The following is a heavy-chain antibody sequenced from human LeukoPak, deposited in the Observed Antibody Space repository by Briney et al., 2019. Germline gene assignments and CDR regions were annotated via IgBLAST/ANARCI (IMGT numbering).Heavy chain of an antibody. J-gene: IGHJ2*01. CDR1: GYTFISYG. Sequence: GASVKVSFKASGYTFISYGISWVRQAPGQALEWMGWISGYNGNTNYAQNLQGRVTMTTDTSTSTAYMKLRSLRSDDTAVYYCARGLGVVTAQSEQPKPRYFDLWGRGTQVSVSS. CDR3: ARGLGVVTAQSEQPKPRYFDL. CDR2: ISGYNGNT. D-gene: IGHD2-21*02. V-gene: IGHV1-18*01.